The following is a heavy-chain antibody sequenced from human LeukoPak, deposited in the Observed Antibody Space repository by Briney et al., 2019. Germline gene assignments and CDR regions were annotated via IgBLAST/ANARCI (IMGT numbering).Heavy chain of an antibody. J-gene: IGHJ3*02. V-gene: IGHV3-74*01. Sequence: GGSLRLSCVVSGFTFRDYWMHWVRQAPGKGLVWVSRVKSDGSDTIYADSAKGRFTAFRDNRRDTLYLQMNSLRVDDTAIYYRRKGGGQGTRGAFDILGPGT. CDR2: VKSDGSDT. CDR3: RKGGGQGTRGAFDI. D-gene: IGHD3-10*01. CDR1: GFTFRDYW.